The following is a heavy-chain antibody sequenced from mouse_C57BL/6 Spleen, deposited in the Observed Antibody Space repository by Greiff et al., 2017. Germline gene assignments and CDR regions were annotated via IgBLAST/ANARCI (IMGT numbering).Heavy chain of an antibody. D-gene: IGHD2-12*01. J-gene: IGHJ1*03. CDR3: GRGVVTTPLRYFDV. V-gene: IGHV1-50*01. CDR1: GYTFTSYW. CDR2: IDPSDSYT. Sequence: QVQLQQPGAELVKPGASVKLSCKASGYTFTSYWMQWVKQRPGQGLEWIGEIDPSDSYTNYNQKFKGKATLTVDTSSSTAYMQLSSLTSEDSAVYYCGRGVVTTPLRYFDVWGTGTTVTVSS.